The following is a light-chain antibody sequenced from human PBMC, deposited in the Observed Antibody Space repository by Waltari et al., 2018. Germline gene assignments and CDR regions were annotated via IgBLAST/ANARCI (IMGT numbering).Light chain of an antibody. J-gene: IGKJ1*01. CDR1: RYISTY. V-gene: IGKV1-39*01. CDR3: QQSYDTPRT. CDR2: AAS. Sequence: DFQMTQSPSSLSASVGDRVTITCRASRYISTYLNWYQQKPGKGPKLLIYAASTLQSGVQSRFSGSGTGTDFTFTISSLQLEDFATYYCQQSYDTPRTFGQGTKVEVK.